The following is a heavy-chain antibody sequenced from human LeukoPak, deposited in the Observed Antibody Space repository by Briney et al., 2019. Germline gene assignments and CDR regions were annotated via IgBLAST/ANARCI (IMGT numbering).Heavy chain of an antibody. Sequence: SQTLSLTCTVSGGSISSDDYYWSWIRQHPGKGLEWIGYIYYSGSTYYNPSLKSRVTISIDTSKNQFSLKLSSVTAADTAVYYCARAETPRNRYGYLDYWGQGTLVTVSS. CDR2: IYYSGST. CDR3: ARAETPRNRYGYLDY. D-gene: IGHD5-18*01. J-gene: IGHJ4*02. V-gene: IGHV4-31*03. CDR1: GGSISSDDYY.